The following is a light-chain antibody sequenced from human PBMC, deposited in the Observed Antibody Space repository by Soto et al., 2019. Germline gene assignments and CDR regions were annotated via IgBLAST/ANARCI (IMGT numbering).Light chain of an antibody. Sequence: DMQMTESPSALSAYVVDRVTITCRGSQGISSWLAWSQPKPGKAPRLLIYKASSLASGVPSRFSGSGSGTQSTLTISTLQPDDFATYYCQQYNTYETFGKGTKV. CDR3: QQYNTYET. CDR2: KAS. CDR1: QGISSW. V-gene: IGKV1-5*03. J-gene: IGKJ1*01.